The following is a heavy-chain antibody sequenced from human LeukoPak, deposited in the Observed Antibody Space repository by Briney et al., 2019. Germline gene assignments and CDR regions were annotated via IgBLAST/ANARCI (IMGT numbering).Heavy chain of an antibody. CDR3: ARDHRLNWFDP. CDR2: IYYTGST. CDR1: SGSIGSYY. Sequence: SETLSLTCTVSSGSIGSYYWSWIRQPPGKGLEWIGYIYYTGSTDYNPSLKSRVTMSVDTSKNQFSLKLSSVTAADTAVYYCARDHRLNWFDPWGQGTLVTVSS. J-gene: IGHJ5*02. V-gene: IGHV4-59*12. D-gene: IGHD2-21*02.